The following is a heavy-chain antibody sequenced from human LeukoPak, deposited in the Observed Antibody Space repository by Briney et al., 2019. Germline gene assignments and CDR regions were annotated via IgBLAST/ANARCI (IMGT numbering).Heavy chain of an antibody. CDR3: AKDLGYSSGSADY. Sequence: GGSLRLSCAASGFTFSSDGMHWVRQAPGKGLEWVAVISYDGSNKYYADSVKGRFTISRDNSKNTLYLQMNSLRAEDTAVYYCAKDLGYSSGSADYWGQGTLVTVSS. CDR1: GFTFSSDG. D-gene: IGHD6-19*01. CDR2: ISYDGSNK. J-gene: IGHJ4*02. V-gene: IGHV3-30*18.